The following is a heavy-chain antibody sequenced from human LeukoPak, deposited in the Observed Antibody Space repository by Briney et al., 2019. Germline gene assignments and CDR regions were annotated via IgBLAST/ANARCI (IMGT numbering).Heavy chain of an antibody. Sequence: GGSLRLSCAASGFAFSSYEMNWVRQALGKGLDWVSYISSSGSTIYYADSVKGRFTISRDNAKNSLYLQMNSLRAEDTAVYYCAREERRTFFDYWGQGTLVTVSS. J-gene: IGHJ4*02. CDR3: AREERRTFFDY. CDR2: ISSSGSTI. CDR1: GFAFSSYE. D-gene: IGHD1-1*01. V-gene: IGHV3-48*03.